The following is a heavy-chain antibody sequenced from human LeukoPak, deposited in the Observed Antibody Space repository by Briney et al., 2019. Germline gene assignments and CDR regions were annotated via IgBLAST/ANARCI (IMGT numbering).Heavy chain of an antibody. J-gene: IGHJ4*02. D-gene: IGHD6-13*01. Sequence: PGGSLRLSCKASGFIFSLYWMHWVRQVPGRGLVWVSRIEGGAIDTDYADFVKGRFTISGDNAKNSLYLQMNSLRAEDTAVYYCARVKYMAAAGPVGYWGQGTLVTVSS. V-gene: IGHV3-74*01. CDR2: IEGGAIDT. CDR1: GFIFSLYW. CDR3: ARVKYMAAAGPVGY.